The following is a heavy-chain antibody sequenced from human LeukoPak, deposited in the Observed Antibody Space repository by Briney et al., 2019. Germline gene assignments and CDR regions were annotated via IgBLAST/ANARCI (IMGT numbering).Heavy chain of an antibody. Sequence: GASVKVSCKASGGTFSSYTISWVRQAPGQGLEWMGRIIPTLGIANYAQKFQGRVTITADKSTSTAYMELSGLRSEDTAVYYCARGPVVPAAHYPEEWFDPWGQGTLVTVSS. J-gene: IGHJ5*02. CDR2: IIPTLGIA. D-gene: IGHD2-2*01. CDR3: ARGPVVPAAHYPEEWFDP. V-gene: IGHV1-69*02. CDR1: GGTFSSYT.